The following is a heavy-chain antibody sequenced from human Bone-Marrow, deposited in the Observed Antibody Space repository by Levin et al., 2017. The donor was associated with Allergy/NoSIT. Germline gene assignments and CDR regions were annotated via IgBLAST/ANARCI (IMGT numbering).Heavy chain of an antibody. V-gene: IGHV3-49*03. CDR2: IRRKTSGGTS. CDR3: ARIIRGVIPAFDV. Sequence: GGSLRLSCTGSGFTFGEAAMSWFRQAPGKGLEWVGFIRRKTSGGTSEYAASVKGRFTISRDDSKAIAYLEMNSLKTEDTAMYYCARIIRGVIPAFDVWGQGTKVTVSS. CDR1: GFTFGEAA. D-gene: IGHD3-10*01. J-gene: IGHJ3*01.